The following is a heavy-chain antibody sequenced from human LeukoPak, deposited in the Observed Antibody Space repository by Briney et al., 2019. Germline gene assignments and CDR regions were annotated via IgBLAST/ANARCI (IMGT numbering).Heavy chain of an antibody. CDR3: AREVSEGFDF. D-gene: IGHD3-22*01. CDR1: GFTLSSYD. J-gene: IGHJ4*02. Sequence: GGSLRLSCAASGFTLSSYDMNWVRQAPGKGLEWVSSFGTRSTSIYHAGSVKGRFAISRDNAKNSLYLQMNSLRAEDTAVYYCAREVSEGFDFWGQGTLVTVSS. V-gene: IGHV3-21*01. CDR2: FGTRSTSI.